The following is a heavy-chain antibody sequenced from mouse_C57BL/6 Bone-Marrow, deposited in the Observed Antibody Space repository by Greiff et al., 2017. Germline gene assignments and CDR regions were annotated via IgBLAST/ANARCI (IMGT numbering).Heavy chain of an antibody. Sequence: VQLPQCGPELVKPGASAKLSCKASGYTLTSYDINWVKQRPGKGLEWIGWSYPRDVSTKHNEKIKGKATLFVDTSSSTAYMGLHSLTSEDSAVYFCARLEFDGSSGDWYFDVRGAGTTVTVSS. CDR2: SYPRDVST. J-gene: IGHJ1*01. CDR1: GYTLTSYD. V-gene: IGHV1-85*01. D-gene: IGHD1-1*01. CDR3: ARLEFDGSSGDWYFDV.